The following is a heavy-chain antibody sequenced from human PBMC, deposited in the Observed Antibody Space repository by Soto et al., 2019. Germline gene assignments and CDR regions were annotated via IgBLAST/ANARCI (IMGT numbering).Heavy chain of an antibody. Sequence: GGSLRLSCAVIGFTFSTYAMTWVRQAPGKGLNWVAMVSGRGSSSYYADSVKGRFTISRDNSKNTLYLQMDSLRAEDTGIYYCAKGTSWGRFDYWGQGTLVTVSS. CDR3: AKGTSWGRFDY. J-gene: IGHJ4*02. CDR1: GFTFSTYA. D-gene: IGHD2-2*01. CDR2: VSGRGSSS. V-gene: IGHV3-23*01.